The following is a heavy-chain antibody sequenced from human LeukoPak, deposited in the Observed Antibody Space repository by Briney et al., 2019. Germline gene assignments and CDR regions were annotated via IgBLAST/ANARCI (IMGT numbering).Heavy chain of an antibody. CDR3: AKDGAYYYGMDV. Sequence: PGGSLRLSCAASGFTFSSYGMHWVRQAPGKGLEWVAVISYDGSNKYYADSVKGRFTISRDNSKNTLYLQMNSLRAEDTAVYYCAKDGAYYYGMDVWGQGTTVTVSS. J-gene: IGHJ6*02. D-gene: IGHD3-16*01. CDR1: GFTFSSYG. CDR2: ISYDGSNK. V-gene: IGHV3-30*18.